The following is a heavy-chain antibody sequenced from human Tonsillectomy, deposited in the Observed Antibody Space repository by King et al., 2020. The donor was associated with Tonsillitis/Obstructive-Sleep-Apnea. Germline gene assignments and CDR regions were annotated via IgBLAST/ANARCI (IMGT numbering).Heavy chain of an antibody. J-gene: IGHJ4*02. CDR1: GFTFSNAW. CDR2: IKSKTDGGTT. V-gene: IGHV3-15*01. D-gene: IGHD2-2*02. Sequence: VQLVESGGGLVKPGGSLRLSCAASGFTFSNAWMSWVRQAPGKGLEWVGRIKSKTDGGTTDYAAPVKGRFTLSRDDSKNTLYLQMNSLKTEDTAVYYCTTDLGYCSSTRCYNDYWGQGTLVTVSS. CDR3: TTDLGYCSSTRCYNDY.